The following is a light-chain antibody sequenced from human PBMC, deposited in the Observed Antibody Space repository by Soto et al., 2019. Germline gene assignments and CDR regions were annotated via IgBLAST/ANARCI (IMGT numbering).Light chain of an antibody. J-gene: IGKJ5*01. Sequence: VVLTQSPGTLSLSPGERATLSCRASQSVSSYLAWYQQKPGQAPWLLSYDVSNGATGIPARFSDSGSGTDFTLTISSLEPEDFAVYYCQQRSNWPSIAIGQGTRLEIK. CDR1: QSVSSY. CDR2: DVS. CDR3: QQRSNWPSIA. V-gene: IGKV3-11*01.